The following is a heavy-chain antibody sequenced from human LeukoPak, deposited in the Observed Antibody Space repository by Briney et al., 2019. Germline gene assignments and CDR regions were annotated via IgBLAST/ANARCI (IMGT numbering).Heavy chain of an antibody. J-gene: IGHJ4*02. CDR3: ARSYYYDSSHDY. Sequence: SETLSLTCAVYGGSFSGYYWSWIRQPPGKGLEWIGSIYYSGSTYYNPSLKSRVTISVDTSKNQFSLKLSSVTAADTAVYYCARSYYYDSSHDYWGQGTLVTVSS. D-gene: IGHD3-22*01. CDR2: IYYSGST. V-gene: IGHV4-34*01. CDR1: GGSFSGYY.